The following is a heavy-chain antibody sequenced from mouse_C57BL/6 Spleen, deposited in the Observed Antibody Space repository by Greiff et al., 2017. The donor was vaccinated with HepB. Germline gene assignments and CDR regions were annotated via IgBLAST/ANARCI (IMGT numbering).Heavy chain of an antibody. D-gene: IGHD1-1*01. CDR1: GYSITSGYY. CDR3: AREGYYYGSSLYYFDY. V-gene: IGHV3-6*01. J-gene: IGHJ2*01. CDR2: ISYDGSN. Sequence: EVQVVESGPGLVKPSQSLSLTCSVTGYSITSGYYWNWIRQFPGNKLEWMGYISYDGSNNYNPSLKNRISITRDTSKNQFFLKLNSVTTEDTATYYCAREGYYYGSSLYYFDYWGQGTTLTVSS.